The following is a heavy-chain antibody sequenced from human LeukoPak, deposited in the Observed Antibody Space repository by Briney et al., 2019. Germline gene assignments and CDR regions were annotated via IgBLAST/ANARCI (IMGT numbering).Heavy chain of an antibody. CDR3: AKGGYCSSTSCPIIDP. CDR2: INSDGSST. V-gene: IGHV3-74*01. J-gene: IGHJ5*02. CDR1: GFTFSSYW. D-gene: IGHD2-2*01. Sequence: GGSLRLSCAASGFTFSSYWMHWVRQAPGKGLVWVSRINSDGSSTSYADSVKGRFTISRDNSKNTLYLQMNSLRAEDTAVYYCAKGGYCSSTSCPIIDPWGQGTLVTVSS.